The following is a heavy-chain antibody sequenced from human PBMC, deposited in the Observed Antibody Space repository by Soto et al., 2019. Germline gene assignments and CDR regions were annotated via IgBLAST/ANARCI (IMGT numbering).Heavy chain of an antibody. V-gene: IGHV1-69*06. D-gene: IGHD2-15*01. CDR1: GGTFSSYA. CDR3: ARERSVVTNPYFDY. CDR2: IIPIFDTP. Sequence: QVQLMQSGAEVRKPGSSVRVSCKASGGTFSSYAISWVRQAPGQGLEWMGGIIPIFDTPQYAQKFQGRVTITADKSTSTAYMELSSLRSEDTAVYYCARERSVVTNPYFDYWGQGTLVTVAS. J-gene: IGHJ4*02.